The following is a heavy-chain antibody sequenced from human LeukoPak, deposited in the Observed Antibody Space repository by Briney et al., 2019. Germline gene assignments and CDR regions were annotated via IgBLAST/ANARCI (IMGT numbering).Heavy chain of an antibody. D-gene: IGHD2-15*01. CDR2: IKQDGSEK. J-gene: IGHJ5*02. CDR3: ARDPRSAGRYNWFDP. Sequence: GGSLRLSCAASGFTFSNYWMAWVRHAPAKGLEWVANIKQDGSEKYYVDSVKGRFTISRDNAKNSLFLEMNSLRAEDTAVYYCARDPRSAGRYNWFDPWGQGTLVTVSS. CDR1: GFTFSNYW. V-gene: IGHV3-7*03.